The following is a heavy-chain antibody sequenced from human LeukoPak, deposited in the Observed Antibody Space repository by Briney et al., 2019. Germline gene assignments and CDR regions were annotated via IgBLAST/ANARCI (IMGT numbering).Heavy chain of an antibody. D-gene: IGHD6-19*01. J-gene: IGHJ4*02. CDR2: IYYSGST. CDR1: GGSISGYY. CDR3: ARSIAVAGYYFAY. V-gene: IGHV4-59*08. Sequence: PSETLSLTCTVSGGSISGYYWSWIRQPPGRGLEWIGYIYYSGSTNYNPSLKSRVTTSVDTSKNQFSLKLSSVTAADTAVYYCARSIAVAGYYFAYWGQGTLVTVSS.